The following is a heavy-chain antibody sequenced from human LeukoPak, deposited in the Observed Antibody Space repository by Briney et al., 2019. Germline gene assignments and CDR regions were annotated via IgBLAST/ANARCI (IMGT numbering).Heavy chain of an antibody. J-gene: IGHJ4*02. Sequence: GGSLRLSCAASGSTFSSYSMNWVRQAPGKGLEWVAVISYDGSNKYYADSVKGRFTISRDDSKNTLYLQMNSLRAEDTAVYYCARGGSRYFHNWGQGTLVTVST. CDR3: ARGGSRYFHN. V-gene: IGHV3-30*03. CDR2: ISYDGSNK. CDR1: GSTFSSYS. D-gene: IGHD3-10*01.